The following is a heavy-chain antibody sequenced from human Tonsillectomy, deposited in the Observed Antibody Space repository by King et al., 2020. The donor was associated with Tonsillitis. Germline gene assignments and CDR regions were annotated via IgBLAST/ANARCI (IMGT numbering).Heavy chain of an antibody. CDR3: ARESRDIVVVVAATEPYYFAY. V-gene: IGHV1-18*01. D-gene: IGHD2-15*01. Sequence: VQLVQSGAEVKKPGASVKVSCKASGYTFTSYGISWVRQAPGQGLEWMGWISAYNGNTNYAQKLQGRVTMTTDTSTSTAYMELRSLRSDDTAVYYFARESRDIVVVVAATEPYYFAYWGQGTLVTVSS. CDR2: ISAYNGNT. J-gene: IGHJ4*02. CDR1: GYTFTSYG.